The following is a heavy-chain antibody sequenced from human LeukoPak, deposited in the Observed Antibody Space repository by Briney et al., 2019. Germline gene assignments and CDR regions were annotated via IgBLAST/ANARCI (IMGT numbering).Heavy chain of an antibody. CDR2: IQSKTDGGTT. CDR1: GFTFSDAW. D-gene: IGHD6-6*01. J-gene: IGHJ4*02. CDR3: TTWSSQFDY. V-gene: IGHV3-15*01. Sequence: PGGSLRLSCAASGFTFSDAWMTWVRQAPGKGLECVGFIQSKTDGGTTDSAAPVKGRFTVSRDDSKNTLYLQMNSLETEDTVVYYCTTWSSQFDYWGQGTLVTVSS.